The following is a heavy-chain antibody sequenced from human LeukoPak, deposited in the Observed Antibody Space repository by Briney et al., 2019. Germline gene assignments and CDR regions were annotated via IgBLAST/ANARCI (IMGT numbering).Heavy chain of an antibody. V-gene: IGHV7-4-1*02. J-gene: IGHJ6*02. Sequence: VASVKVSCTASGGTFSSYAISWVRQAPGQGLEWMGWINTNTGNPTYAQGFTGRFVFSLDTSVSTAYLQISSLKAEDTAVYYCARDNCGGDCYGYYYYGMDVWGQGTTVTVSS. CDR1: GGTFSSYA. CDR3: ARDNCGGDCYGYYYYGMDV. CDR2: INTNTGNP. D-gene: IGHD2-21*02.